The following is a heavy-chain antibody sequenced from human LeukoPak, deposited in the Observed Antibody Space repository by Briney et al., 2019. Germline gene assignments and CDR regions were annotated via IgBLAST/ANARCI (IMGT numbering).Heavy chain of an antibody. V-gene: IGHV1-18*01. CDR3: ARAHEGIGYCSGGSCGSNWFDP. CDR2: MSAYNGNT. CDR1: GYTFTSYG. D-gene: IGHD2-15*01. Sequence: ASVKVSCKASGYTFTSYGISWVRQAPGQGLEWMGWMSAYNGNTNYAQKLQGRVTMTTDTSTSTAYMELRSLRSDDTAVYYCARAHEGIGYCSGGSCGSNWFDPWGQGTLVTVYS. J-gene: IGHJ5*02.